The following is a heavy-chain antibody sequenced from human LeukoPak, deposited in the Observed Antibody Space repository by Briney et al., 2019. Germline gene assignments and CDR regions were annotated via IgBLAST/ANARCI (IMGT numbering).Heavy chain of an antibody. CDR3: AKVPWTTVTTYYFDY. J-gene: IGHJ4*02. D-gene: IGHD4-11*01. Sequence: PGGSLRLSCAASGFSFRSFWMHWVRQAPGKGPVWVSRINSDGSSTSYADPVKGRFTISRDNAKNMLYLQMNSLRAEDTAVYYCAKVPWTTVTTYYFDYWGQGTLVTVSS. V-gene: IGHV3-74*01. CDR1: GFSFRSFW. CDR2: INSDGSST.